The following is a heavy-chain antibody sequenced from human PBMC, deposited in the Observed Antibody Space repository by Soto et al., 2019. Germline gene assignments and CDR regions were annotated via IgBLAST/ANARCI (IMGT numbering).Heavy chain of an antibody. J-gene: IGHJ6*02. CDR2: LIPIYGVL. CDR3: ARMPYRTYYCLDS. Sequence: QLQLVQSGAEVKRPGSSVKVSCKPSGDAFNSYSINWVRQAPGLGLEWLGGLIPIYGVLNYAQKFQGRATISADESLSAAYLELSSLRPDDTGVYYCARMPYRTYYCLDSWGPGTTVTVSS. CDR1: GDAFNSYS. D-gene: IGHD2-2*01. V-gene: IGHV1-69*01.